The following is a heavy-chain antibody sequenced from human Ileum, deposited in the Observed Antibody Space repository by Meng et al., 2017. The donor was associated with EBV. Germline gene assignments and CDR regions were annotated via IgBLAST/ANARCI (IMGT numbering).Heavy chain of an antibody. D-gene: IGHD6-19*01. CDR2: IYHSGDS. V-gene: IGHV4-4*02. CDR1: SDSISSNSW. J-gene: IGHJ4*02. Sequence: QVQLQESGPGLVKPSGPLSLTCTVSSDSISSNSWWNWVRQPPGKGLEWIGDIYHSGDSNYNPSLKSRVTISLDNSNNQFSLTLSSVTAADTAVYYCARDPIPVPGRNFDYWGQGTLVTVSS. CDR3: ARDPIPVPGRNFDY.